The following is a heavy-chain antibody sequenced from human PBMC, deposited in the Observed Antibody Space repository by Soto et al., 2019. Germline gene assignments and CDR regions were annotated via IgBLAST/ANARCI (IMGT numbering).Heavy chain of an antibody. CDR3: AAGTLGAVWTALDD. D-gene: IGHD3-16*01. CDR2: IYYSGST. J-gene: IGHJ4*02. V-gene: IGHV4-59*03. CDR1: GGSFSENY. Sequence: SETLSLTCDVSGGSFSENYWTWIRQYPGKGLEWIGYIYYSGSTNYNPSLKGRVTISVDASRSQFSLKLTSVTAADTALYYCAAGTLGAVWTALDDWGQGTLVTVSS.